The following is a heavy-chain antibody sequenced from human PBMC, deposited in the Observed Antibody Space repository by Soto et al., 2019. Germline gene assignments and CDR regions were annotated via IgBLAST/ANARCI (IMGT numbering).Heavy chain of an antibody. V-gene: IGHV4-59*12. J-gene: IGHJ5*02. CDR1: GGSISSYY. CDR2: IYYSGST. D-gene: IGHD3-16*01. Sequence: PSETLSLTCTVSGGSISSYYWSWIRQPPGKGLEWIGYIYYSGSTNYNPSLKSRVTISVDTSKNQFSLKLSSVTAADTAVYYCARSHDWDNWFDPWGQGTLVTVSS. CDR3: ARSHDWDNWFDP.